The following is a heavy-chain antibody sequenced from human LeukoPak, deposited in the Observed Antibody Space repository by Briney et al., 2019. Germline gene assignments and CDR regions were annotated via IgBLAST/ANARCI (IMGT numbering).Heavy chain of an antibody. V-gene: IGHV3-21*01. CDR3: TRAVAAADFSPGY. CDR2: ISSSSSYI. D-gene: IGHD6-13*01. CDR1: GFTFSSYS. J-gene: IGHJ4*02. Sequence: GGCLRLSCVASGFTFSSYSMNWVRQAPGKGLEWVSCISSSSSYIYYADSVRGRFTISRDNAKNSVYLQMNSLRAEDTAVYYCTRAVAAADFSPGYWGQGTLVIVSS.